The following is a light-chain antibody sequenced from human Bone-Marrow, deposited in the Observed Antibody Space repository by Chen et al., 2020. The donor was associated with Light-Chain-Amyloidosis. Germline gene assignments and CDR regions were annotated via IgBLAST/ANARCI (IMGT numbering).Light chain of an antibody. CDR3: HQYFSTPPT. CDR2: WAS. Sequence: DIVMTQSPDSLAVSLGERGTINCRSSQSILYSSKNKTYLDWYQQKPGQPPKMLIYWASTRESGVPDRFRGGGSETDFTLTISSLQAEDVAVYYCHQYFSTPPTFGQGTKVEVK. J-gene: IGKJ1*01. V-gene: IGKV4-1*01. CDR1: QSILYSSKNKTY.